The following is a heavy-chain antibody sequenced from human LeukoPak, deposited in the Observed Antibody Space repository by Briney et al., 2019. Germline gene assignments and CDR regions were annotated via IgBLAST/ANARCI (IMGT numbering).Heavy chain of an antibody. V-gene: IGHV3-30-3*01. J-gene: IGHJ4*02. Sequence: GGSLRLSCAASGFTFSSYAMHWVRQAPGKGLEWVAVISCDGSNKYYADSVKGRFTISRDNSKNTLYLQMNSLRAEDTAVYYCARADTVFGPEYWGPGTQVIVSS. D-gene: IGHD3-3*01. CDR3: ARADTVFGPEY. CDR1: GFTFSSYA. CDR2: ISCDGSNK.